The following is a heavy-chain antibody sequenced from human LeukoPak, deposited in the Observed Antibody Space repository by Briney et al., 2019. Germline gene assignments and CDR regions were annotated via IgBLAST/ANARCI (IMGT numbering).Heavy chain of an antibody. V-gene: IGHV4-39*01. CDR1: GGSITSNTYF. CDR3: ARHSRGGVSHYFDY. CDR2: VYYSGST. D-gene: IGHD3-16*02. J-gene: IGHJ4*02. Sequence: KASVTLSLTCTVSGGSITSNTYFWGCIRQPPGNGLEWIGSVYYSGSTYYNPSLKSRVTISVDTSKNHSSLRLISVNAADTAAYYCARHSRGGVSHYFDYWGQGTLVTVSS.